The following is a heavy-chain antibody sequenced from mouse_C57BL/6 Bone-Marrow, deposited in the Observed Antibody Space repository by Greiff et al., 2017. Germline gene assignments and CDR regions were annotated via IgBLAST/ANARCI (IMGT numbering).Heavy chain of an antibody. V-gene: IGHV1-63*01. CDR1: GYTFTNYW. CDR3: ARYGYDRGYYAMDY. Sequence: QVQLQQSGAELVRPGTSVKMSCKASGYTFTNYWIGCAKPRPGHGLEWIGDIYPGGGYTNYNEKFKGKATLTADKSSSTAYMQCSSLTSEDSAIYDCARYGYDRGYYAMDYWGQGTSVTVSS. J-gene: IGHJ4*01. CDR2: IYPGGGYT. D-gene: IGHD2-2*01.